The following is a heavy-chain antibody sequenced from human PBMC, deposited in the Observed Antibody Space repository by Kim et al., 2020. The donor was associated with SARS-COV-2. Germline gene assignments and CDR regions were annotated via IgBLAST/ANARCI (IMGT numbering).Heavy chain of an antibody. V-gene: IGHV4-59*08. J-gene: IGHJ6*02. Sequence: NYNPSLKSRVTISVDTSKNQFSLKLSSVTAADTAVYYCARHGKVYYGMDVWGQGTTVTVSS. CDR3: ARHGKVYYGMDV.